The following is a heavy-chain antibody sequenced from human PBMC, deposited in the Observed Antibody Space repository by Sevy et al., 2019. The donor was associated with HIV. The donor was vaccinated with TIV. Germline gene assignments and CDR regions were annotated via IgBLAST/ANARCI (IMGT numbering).Heavy chain of an antibody. Sequence: GGSLRLSCAASGFTFNKYWMSWARQAPGKGLEWVADIKQDGSEKNYLGSVRGRFTISRDNAKNSLSLQMSGLRAEDTAVYYCARDLRGYFDFWGQGALVTVSS. CDR3: ARDLRGYFDF. V-gene: IGHV3-7*01. J-gene: IGHJ4*02. CDR2: IKQDGSEK. CDR1: GFTFNKYW.